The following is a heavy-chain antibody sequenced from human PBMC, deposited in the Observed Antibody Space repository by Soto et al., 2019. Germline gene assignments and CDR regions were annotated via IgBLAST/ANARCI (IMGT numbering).Heavy chain of an antibody. Sequence: QLQLQESGPGLVKPAETLSLTCTVSGGSISSSDYWWGWIRQPPGKGLEWIGSIYYTGSTYYNPSHQSRVIISVDTSKNQFSLRLSSVTAADTAVYYCARQIGRGSWSLDHWGQGTLVTVSS. CDR3: ARQIGRGSWSLDH. V-gene: IGHV4-39*01. D-gene: IGHD6-13*01. J-gene: IGHJ4*02. CDR1: GGSISSSDYW. CDR2: IYYTGST.